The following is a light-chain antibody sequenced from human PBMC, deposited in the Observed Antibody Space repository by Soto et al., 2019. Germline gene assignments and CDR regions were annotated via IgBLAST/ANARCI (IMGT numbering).Light chain of an antibody. CDR2: GDN. CDR3: QSYDSSLSAWV. Sequence: QSVLTQPPSVSGAPGQRVTISCTGSSSNIGAGYDVHWYQQLPGTAPKLLIYGDNNRPSGVPDRFSGSKSGTSASLAITGLQAEDWGELYCQSYDSSLSAWVFGGGTQLTVL. V-gene: IGLV1-40*01. CDR1: SSNIGAGYD. J-gene: IGLJ3*02.